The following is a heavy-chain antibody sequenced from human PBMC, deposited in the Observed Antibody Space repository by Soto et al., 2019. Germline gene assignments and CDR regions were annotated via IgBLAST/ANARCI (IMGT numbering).Heavy chain of an antibody. J-gene: IGHJ4*02. CDR2: ISSGSKTI. CDR1: GFTFSGYS. D-gene: IGHD1-26*01. V-gene: IGHV3-48*02. Sequence: GGSLGLSCAASGFTFSGYSVNWVRQAPGKGLEWVSYISSGSKTIYYADSVKGRFTVSRDNARNSQYLQMNSLRDEDTAVYYCAREDILGARSFDYWGQGTLVTVSS. CDR3: AREDILGARSFDY.